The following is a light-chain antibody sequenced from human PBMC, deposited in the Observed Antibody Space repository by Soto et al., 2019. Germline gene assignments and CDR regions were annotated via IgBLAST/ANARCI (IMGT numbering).Light chain of an antibody. Sequence: DIPMTQSPSSLSASVGDRVTITCRASQGISTYLVWYQQKPGTVPKLLIFAASTLQSGVPSRFSGSGSGTDFTLTISILQPEDVATYYCLNNNGAPWTYGQGTKVEIK. J-gene: IGKJ1*01. V-gene: IGKV1-27*01. CDR1: QGISTY. CDR3: LNNNGAPWT. CDR2: AAS.